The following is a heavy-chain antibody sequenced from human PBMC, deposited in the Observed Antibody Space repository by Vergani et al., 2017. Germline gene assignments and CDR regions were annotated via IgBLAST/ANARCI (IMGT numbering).Heavy chain of an antibody. CDR3: ARDQWDDDGPRGWFAP. V-gene: IGHV4-4*03. CDR1: GGSISTNNW. D-gene: IGHD5-24*01. Sequence: QVQLQESGPGLVKPPGTLSLTCAVSGGSISTNNWWSWVRQPPGKGLEWIGEIYHSGNTNYNPSLKSRVTISVDKSKNQFSLKLISVTAADTAVYYCARDQWDDDGPRGWFAPWGQGILVTVSS. CDR2: IYHSGNT. J-gene: IGHJ5*02.